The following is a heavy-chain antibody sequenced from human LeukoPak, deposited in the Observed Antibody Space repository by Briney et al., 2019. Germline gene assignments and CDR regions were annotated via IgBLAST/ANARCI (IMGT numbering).Heavy chain of an antibody. CDR1: GGSISSYY. CDR2: IYYSGST. V-gene: IGHV4-59*12. Sequence: SETLSLTCTVSGGSISSYYWSWIRQPPGKGLEWIGYIYYSGSTNYNPSLKSRVTMSVDTSKNQFSLKLSSVTAADTAVYYCARAYSSDIDFDYWGQGTLVTVSS. D-gene: IGHD6-19*01. CDR3: ARAYSSDIDFDY. J-gene: IGHJ4*02.